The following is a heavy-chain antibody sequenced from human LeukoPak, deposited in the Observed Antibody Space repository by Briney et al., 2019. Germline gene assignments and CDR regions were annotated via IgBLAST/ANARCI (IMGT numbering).Heavy chain of an antibody. CDR1: GGSISSSSYS. CDR2: IYYSGST. Sequence: PSETLSLTCTVSGGSISSSSYSWGWIRQPPGKGLEWIGSIYYSGSTYYNPSLKSRVTISVDTSKNQFSLKLSSVTAADTAVYYCAREGYSYGYAHYFDYWGQGTLVTASS. J-gene: IGHJ4*02. CDR3: AREGYSYGYAHYFDY. D-gene: IGHD5-18*01. V-gene: IGHV4-39*02.